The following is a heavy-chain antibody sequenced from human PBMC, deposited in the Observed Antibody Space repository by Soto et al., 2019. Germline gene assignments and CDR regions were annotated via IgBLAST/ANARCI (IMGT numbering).Heavy chain of an antibody. J-gene: IGHJ6*02. V-gene: IGHV2-70*01. CDR1: GFSLGTSGMC. CDR3: ARIQLRNYVLNGMDV. Sequence: VSGPTLVNPTQTLTLTCTYSGFSLGTSGMCVSWIRQPPGKAPEWLALIDWEDDKYYSISLKTRLSISKDNSKNQVVPTVTNMDAVATGTYFCARIQLRNYVLNGMDVWGQGITVTVSS. D-gene: IGHD1-7*01. CDR2: IDWEDDK.